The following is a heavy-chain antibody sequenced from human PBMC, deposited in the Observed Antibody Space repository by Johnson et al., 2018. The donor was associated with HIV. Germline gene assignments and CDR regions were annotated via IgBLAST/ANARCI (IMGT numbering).Heavy chain of an antibody. Sequence: VQLVESGGGVVQPGRSLRLSCAASGFTFSSYAMHWVRQAPGKGLEWVAVISYDGSNKYYADSVKGRFIISRDNSKNTLYLQMNSLSAEDTAVYYCARRDNDAFDIWGQGTMVTVSS. CDR1: GFTFSSYA. CDR3: ARRDNDAFDI. CDR2: ISYDGSNK. J-gene: IGHJ3*02. V-gene: IGHV3-30*14.